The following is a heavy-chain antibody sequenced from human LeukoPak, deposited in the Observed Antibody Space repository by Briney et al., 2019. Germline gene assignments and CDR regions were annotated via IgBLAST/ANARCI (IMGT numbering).Heavy chain of an antibody. CDR3: ARDFDYRDYPPDY. V-gene: IGHV3-7*04. D-gene: IGHD4-17*01. J-gene: IGHJ4*02. Sequence: GGSLRLSCAASGFTFSNYWMSWVRQAPGKGLEWVANIKQDGSEKYCVDSMKGRFTISRDNAKNSLYLQMNSLRAEDTAVYYCARDFDYRDYPPDYWGQGTLVTVSS. CDR1: GFTFSNYW. CDR2: IKQDGSEK.